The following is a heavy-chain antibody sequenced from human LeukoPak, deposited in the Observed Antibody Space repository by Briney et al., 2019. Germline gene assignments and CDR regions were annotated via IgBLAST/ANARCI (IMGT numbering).Heavy chain of an antibody. V-gene: IGHV3-48*02. CDR2: ISSSSNTI. J-gene: IGHJ4*02. CDR3: AREDSGNYPLDY. D-gene: IGHD1-26*01. CDR1: GFTYSRYS. Sequence: SGGSLRLSCTASGFTYSRYSMTWVRQAPGKGLEWVSYISSSSNTIYYADSVKGRFTISRDNAENSLYLQMNSLRDEDTAIYYCAREDSGNYPLDYWGQGTLVIVSS.